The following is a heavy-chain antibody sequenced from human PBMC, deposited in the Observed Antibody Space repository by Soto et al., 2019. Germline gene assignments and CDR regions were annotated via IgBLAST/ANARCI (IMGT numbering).Heavy chain of an antibody. V-gene: IGHV1-18*01. D-gene: IGHD3-10*01. CDR3: ARDTQYYGSGSSVLLVGSQKY. CDR2: ISAYNGNT. CDR1: GYTFTSYG. J-gene: IGHJ4*02. Sequence: QVQLVQSGAEVKKPGASVKVSCKASGYTFTSYGISWVRQAPGQGLEWMGWISAYNGNTNYAQKLQGRVTMTTDTSTSTAYMELRSLRSDDTAVYYFARDTQYYGSGSSVLLVGSQKYWGQGTLVTVSS.